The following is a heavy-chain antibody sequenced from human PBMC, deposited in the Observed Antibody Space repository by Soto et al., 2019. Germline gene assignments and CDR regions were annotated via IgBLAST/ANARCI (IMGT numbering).Heavy chain of an antibody. V-gene: IGHV1-69*06. D-gene: IGHD7-27*01. CDR2: LIPLFGTT. CDR1: GGTFSGHA. CDR3: ARGPNWGYRFDS. J-gene: IGHJ4*02. Sequence: QVQLVQSGAEVKKPGSSVKVSCEASGGTFSGHAISWVRQAPGQGPEWMGGLIPLFGTTQHAQNFQDRLTITADKSTSTDYMALTSPRFEDTAIYYCARGPNWGYRFDSWGQGPLVTVSS.